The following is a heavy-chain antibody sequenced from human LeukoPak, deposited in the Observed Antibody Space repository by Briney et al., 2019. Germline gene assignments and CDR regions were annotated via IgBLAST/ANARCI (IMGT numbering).Heavy chain of an antibody. CDR2: IYPADSDT. D-gene: IGHD5-12*01. V-gene: IGHV5-51*01. Sequence: GESLKISCKASGYSFTNYWIGWVRQMPGKGLEWMGIIYPADSDTRYSPSFQGQVTISADKSITTAYLQWSSLKASGSAMYYCARHGYSGYDPDYWGQGTLVTVSS. CDR3: ARHGYSGYDPDY. J-gene: IGHJ4*02. CDR1: GYSFTNYW.